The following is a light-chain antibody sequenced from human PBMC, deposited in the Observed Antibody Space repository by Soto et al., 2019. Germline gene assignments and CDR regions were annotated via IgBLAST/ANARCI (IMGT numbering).Light chain of an antibody. J-gene: IGLJ1*01. CDR1: SSDVGGYNY. Sequence: QSVLTQPASVSGSPGQSITISCTGTSSDVGGYNYVSRYQHHPGKAPKLIIFDVSNRPSGVSNPFSGSKSGNTASLTISALQPEDEADYYCSSYTTSNTRQIVFGTGTKVTVL. CDR3: SSYTTSNTRQIV. CDR2: DVS. V-gene: IGLV2-14*03.